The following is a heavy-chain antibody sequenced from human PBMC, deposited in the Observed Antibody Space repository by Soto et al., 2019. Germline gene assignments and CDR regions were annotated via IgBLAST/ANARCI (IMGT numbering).Heavy chain of an antibody. Sequence: GASVKVSCKASGYTFTGYYIHWVRQAPGQGLEWMGWINPNSGGTNFAQKFQGRVTMTRDSSISTAYMELSRLRSDDTAVYYCAGNYYDSSGYYYVDCWGQGTLVTVSS. D-gene: IGHD3-22*01. CDR2: INPNSGGT. V-gene: IGHV1-2*02. J-gene: IGHJ4*02. CDR3: AGNYYDSSGYYYVDC. CDR1: GYTFTGYY.